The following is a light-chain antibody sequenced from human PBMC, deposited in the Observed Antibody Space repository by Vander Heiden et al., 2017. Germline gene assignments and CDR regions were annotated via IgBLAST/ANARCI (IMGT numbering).Light chain of an antibody. CDR3: AAWDDSLNGGV. V-gene: IGLV1-44*01. J-gene: IGLJ3*02. CDR1: SSNIGSNT. CDR2: SNN. Sequence: QSVLTQPPSASGTHRQRVTISCSGSSSNIGSNTVNWYQQLPGTAPKLLIYSNNQRPSGVPDRFSGSKSGTSASLAISGLQSEDEADYYCAAWDDSLNGGVFGGGTKLTVL.